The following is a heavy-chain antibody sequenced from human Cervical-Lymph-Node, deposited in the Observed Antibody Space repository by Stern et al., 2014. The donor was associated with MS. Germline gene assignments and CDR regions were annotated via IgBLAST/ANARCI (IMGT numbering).Heavy chain of an antibody. J-gene: IGHJ6*02. CDR1: GYTFTNYD. CDR3: MDV. V-gene: IGHV1-8*01. Sequence: VQLVESGAEVKKPGASVKVSCKASGYTFTNYDVNWVRQATGQGLEWMGWMNPNNGYTVYAQKFQGRFTMTRNTSLSTAYMGYDFWSGSDSDYYYGMDVWGQGATVTVSS. CDR2: MNPNNGYT. D-gene: IGHD3-3*01.